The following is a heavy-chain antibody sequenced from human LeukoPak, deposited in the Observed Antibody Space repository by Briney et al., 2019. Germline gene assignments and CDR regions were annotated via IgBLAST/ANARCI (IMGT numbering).Heavy chain of an antibody. V-gene: IGHV3-66*01. CDR1: GXTVSSNY. D-gene: IGHD4-11*01. CDR2: IYSGGST. Sequence: SGGSLRLSCAASGXTVSSNYMSWVRQAPGKGLEWVSVIYSGGSTYYADSVRGRFTISRDNSKNTLYLQMNSLRAEDTAVYYCARGLDYSNYPNYYYYYGMDVWGQGTTVTVSS. J-gene: IGHJ6*02. CDR3: ARGLDYSNYPNYYYYYGMDV.